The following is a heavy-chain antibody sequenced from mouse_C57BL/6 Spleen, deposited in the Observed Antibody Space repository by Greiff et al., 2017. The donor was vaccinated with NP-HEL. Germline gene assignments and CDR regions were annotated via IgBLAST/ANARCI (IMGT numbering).Heavy chain of an antibody. V-gene: IGHV1-53*01. CDR2: INPSNGGN. D-gene: IGHD2-4*01. CDR1: GYTFTSYW. Sequence: VQLQQSGTELVKPGASVKLSCKASGYTFTSYWMHWVKQRPGQGLEWIGNINPSNGGNKYNEKFKSKATLTVDKSSNTAYMQLSSLTSEESAVYYCARCGDYAWFAYWGQGTLVTVSA. CDR3: ARCGDYAWFAY. J-gene: IGHJ3*01.